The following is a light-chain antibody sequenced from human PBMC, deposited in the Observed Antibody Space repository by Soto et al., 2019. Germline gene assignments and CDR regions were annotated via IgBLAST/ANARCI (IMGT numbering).Light chain of an antibody. V-gene: IGKV1-27*01. CDR3: PRTSNAPQT. Sequence: DIQLTQSPSSLSASVGDRVTITCRVSQGISSYLDWYRQKPGKVPKLLIYSASTVQSGVPSRFIGSGSGTNLTLTISSLQPHDVATSFGPRTSNAPQTFGGGTKDEIK. CDR1: QGISSY. CDR2: SAS. J-gene: IGKJ4*01.